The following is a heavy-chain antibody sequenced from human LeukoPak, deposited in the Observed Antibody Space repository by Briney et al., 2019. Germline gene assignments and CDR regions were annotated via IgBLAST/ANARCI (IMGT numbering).Heavy chain of an antibody. CDR2: IYTSGST. V-gene: IGHV4-4*07. J-gene: IGHJ6*03. Sequence: SETLSLTCTVSGGSISSYYWSWIRQPAGKGLEWIGRIYTSGSTNYNPSLKSRVTMSVDTSKNQFSLKLSSVTAADTAVYYCAREPVTIFGVVSGYMDVWGKGTTVTVSS. CDR1: GGSISSYY. CDR3: AREPVTIFGVVSGYMDV. D-gene: IGHD3-3*01.